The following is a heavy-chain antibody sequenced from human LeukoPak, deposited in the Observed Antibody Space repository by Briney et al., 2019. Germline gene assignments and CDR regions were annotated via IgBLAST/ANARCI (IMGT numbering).Heavy chain of an antibody. Sequence: PSETLSLTCTVSGGSISSGGYYWSWIRQPPGKGLEWIGYIYHSGSTYYNPSLKSRVTISVDRSKNQFSLKLSSVTAADTAVYYCARRLELRLDYWGQGTLVTVSS. CDR3: ARRLELRLDY. CDR1: GGSISSGGYY. CDR2: IYHSGST. V-gene: IGHV4-30-2*01. J-gene: IGHJ4*02. D-gene: IGHD1-7*01.